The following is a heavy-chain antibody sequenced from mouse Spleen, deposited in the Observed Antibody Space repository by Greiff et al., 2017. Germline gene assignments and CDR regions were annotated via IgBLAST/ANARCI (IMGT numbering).Heavy chain of an antibody. CDR1: GFTFSSYA. Sequence: EVKLMESGGGLVKPGGSLKLSCAASGFTFSSYAMSWVRQTPEKRLEWVATISSGGSYTYYPDSVKGRFTISRDNAKNTLYLQMSSLRSEDTAMYYCARQDGYDNYYAMDYWGQGTSVTVSS. CDR2: ISSGGSYT. J-gene: IGHJ4*01. CDR3: ARQDGYDNYYAMDY. D-gene: IGHD2-2*01. V-gene: IGHV5-9-3*01.